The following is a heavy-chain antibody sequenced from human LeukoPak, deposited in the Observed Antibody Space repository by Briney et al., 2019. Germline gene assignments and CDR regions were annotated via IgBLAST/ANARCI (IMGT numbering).Heavy chain of an antibody. CDR2: ISGHGGST. CDR1: GFTFDDYA. V-gene: IGHV3-43*02. CDR3: AKVQTMVTVIPFWPNDAFDI. Sequence: GGSLRLSCAASGFTFDDYAMHWVRQAPGKGLEWVSLISGHGGSTHYADSVRGRFTISRDNNKTSLYLQMNSLRTEDTALYYCAKVQTMVTVIPFWPNDAFDIWGQGTMVTVSS. J-gene: IGHJ3*02. D-gene: IGHD2-21*02.